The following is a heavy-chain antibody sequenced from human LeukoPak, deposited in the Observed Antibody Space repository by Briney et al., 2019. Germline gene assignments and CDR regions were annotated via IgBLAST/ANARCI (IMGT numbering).Heavy chain of an antibody. Sequence: ASVKVSCKASGYTFTSYYMHWVRQAPGQGLEWIGIINPSGGSTSYAQKFQGRVTMTRDMSTSTVYMELSSLRSEDTAVYYCARDPPYCSGGSCYQANWFDPWGQGTLVTVSS. J-gene: IGHJ5*02. V-gene: IGHV1-46*01. CDR3: ARDPPYCSGGSCYQANWFDP. D-gene: IGHD2-15*01. CDR2: INPSGGST. CDR1: GYTFTSYY.